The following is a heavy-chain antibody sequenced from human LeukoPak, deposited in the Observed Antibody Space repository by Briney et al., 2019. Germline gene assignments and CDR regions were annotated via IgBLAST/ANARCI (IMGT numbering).Heavy chain of an antibody. CDR2: ISSSGGTM. Sequence: QPGGSLRLSCAASGFTFSSYEMNWVRQAPGKGLEWVSYISSSGGTMYYADSVRGRFTISRDNARHSLYLQMNSLRAEDTAVYYCARKYSSSWSGFDPWGQGTLVTVSS. J-gene: IGHJ5*02. D-gene: IGHD6-13*01. CDR3: ARKYSSSWSGFDP. CDR1: GFTFSSYE. V-gene: IGHV3-48*03.